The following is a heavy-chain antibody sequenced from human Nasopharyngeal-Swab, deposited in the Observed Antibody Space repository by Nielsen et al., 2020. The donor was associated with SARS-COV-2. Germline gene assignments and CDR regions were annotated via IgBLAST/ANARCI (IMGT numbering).Heavy chain of an antibody. CDR2: IRSKAYGGTT. J-gene: IGHJ4*02. Sequence: GGSLRLSCTASGFTFGDYAMSWVRQAPGKGLEWVGFIRSKAYGGTTEYAASVKGRFTISRDDSKSIAYLQMNSLKTEDTAVYYCTRDPGYSGYPGYFDYWGQGTLVTVSS. CDR1: GFTFGDYA. CDR3: TRDPGYSGYPGYFDY. D-gene: IGHD5-12*01. V-gene: IGHV3-49*04.